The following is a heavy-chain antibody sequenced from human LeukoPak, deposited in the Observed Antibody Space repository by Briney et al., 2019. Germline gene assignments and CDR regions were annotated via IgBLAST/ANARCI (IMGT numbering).Heavy chain of an antibody. CDR1: GFTFSDHY. CDR2: ISSSGSTI. CDR3: ARMYSSSSPYFDY. D-gene: IGHD6-6*01. J-gene: IGHJ4*02. Sequence: PGGSLRLSCAASGFTFSDHYMDWVRQAPGKGLEWVSYISSSGSTIYYADSVKGRFTISRDNAKNSLFLQMNSLRAEDAAVYYCARMYSSSSPYFDYWGQGTLVTVSS. V-gene: IGHV3-11*04.